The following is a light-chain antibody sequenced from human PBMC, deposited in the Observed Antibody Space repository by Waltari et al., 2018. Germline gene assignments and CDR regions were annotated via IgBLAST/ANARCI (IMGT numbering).Light chain of an antibody. Sequence: EIVLTQSPGTLSLSPGERATLSCRASQSVGSSYLAWYQQKPGQAPRLLIYGASSRATDIPDRFSGSGSGTDFTLTISRLEPEDFAVYYCQQYGTSRTFGQGTKVKSN. CDR3: QQYGTSRT. CDR1: QSVGSSY. J-gene: IGKJ1*01. CDR2: GAS. V-gene: IGKV3-20*01.